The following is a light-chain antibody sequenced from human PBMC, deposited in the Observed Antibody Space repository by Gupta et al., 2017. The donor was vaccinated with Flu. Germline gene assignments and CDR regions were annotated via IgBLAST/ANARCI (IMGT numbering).Light chain of an antibody. J-gene: IGLJ1*01. Sequence: QSVLTQPPSASGTPGQRVTISCSGRPSNIVSNTVNWYKQLPGTAPKLFIYDNDQRPAGFPDRFSGSKSGASASLAVSGLRSGDEADYYCAAWDDSLDGLYIFGTGTKVSVL. CDR2: DND. CDR1: PSNIVSNT. V-gene: IGLV1-44*01. CDR3: AAWDDSLDGLYI.